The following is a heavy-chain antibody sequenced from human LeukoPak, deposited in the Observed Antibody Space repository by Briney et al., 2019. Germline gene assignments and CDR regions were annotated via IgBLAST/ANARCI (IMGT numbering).Heavy chain of an antibody. CDR3: ARGPFIAAAGTP. CDR1: GYTFTSYG. J-gene: IGHJ5*02. D-gene: IGHD6-13*01. CDR2: ISAYNGNT. V-gene: IGHV1-18*01. Sequence: ASVKVSCKASGYTFTSYGISWVRQAPGQGLEWMGWISAYNGNTNCAQKLQGRVTMTRNTSISTAYMELSSLRSEDTAVYYCARGPFIAAAGTPWGQGTLVTVSS.